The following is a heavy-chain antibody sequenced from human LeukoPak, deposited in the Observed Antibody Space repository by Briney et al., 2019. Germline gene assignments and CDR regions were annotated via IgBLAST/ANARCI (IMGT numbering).Heavy chain of an antibody. Sequence: GGSLRLSCAASGFTFSSYEMNWVRQAPGKGLEWVSYISSSGSTIYYADSVKGRFTISRDNAKNTLYLQMNSLRAEDTAVYYCARDPVMTTVTTNYFDYWGQGTLVTVSS. V-gene: IGHV3-48*03. D-gene: IGHD4-17*01. J-gene: IGHJ4*02. CDR1: GFTFSSYE. CDR2: ISSSGSTI. CDR3: ARDPVMTTVTTNYFDY.